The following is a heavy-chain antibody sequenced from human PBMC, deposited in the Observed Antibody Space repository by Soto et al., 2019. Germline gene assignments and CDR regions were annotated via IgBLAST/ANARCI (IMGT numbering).Heavy chain of an antibody. V-gene: IGHV2-5*02. CDR1: GLSLNTPGGG. CDR3: AHLVPAEDTEYFDF. Sequence: QITLRESGLTVVKPTQTLTLTCTFSGLSLNTPGGGVGWIRQPPGKALEWVALIYCGDDKRYNPSLKRRLVITKDSTKNQVVLTMTNVDPVDTATYYCAHLVPAEDTEYFDFWGQGTLVPVSP. J-gene: IGHJ4*02. D-gene: IGHD3-3*01. CDR2: IYCGDDK.